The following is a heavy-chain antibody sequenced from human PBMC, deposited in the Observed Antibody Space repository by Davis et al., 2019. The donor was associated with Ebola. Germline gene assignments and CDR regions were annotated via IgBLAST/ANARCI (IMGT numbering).Heavy chain of an antibody. CDR1: GGSISSYY. CDR3: ARPPRYSNYGAFFDS. D-gene: IGHD5-18*01. V-gene: IGHV4-59*01. Sequence: SETLSLTCTVSGGSISSYYWSWIRQPPGKGLEWIGNIYYSGTTNYNPSLESRVTISRDTSKNKFSLSLTSVTATDTAMYYCARPPRYSNYGAFFDSWGQGALVTVSS. J-gene: IGHJ4*02. CDR2: IYYSGTT.